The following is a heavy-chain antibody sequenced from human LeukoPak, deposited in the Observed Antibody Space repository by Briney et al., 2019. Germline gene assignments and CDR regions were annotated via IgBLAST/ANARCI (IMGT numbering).Heavy chain of an antibody. V-gene: IGHV4-38-2*02. CDR3: ASGGGYYGSGSSYII. CDR1: GYSISSGYY. J-gene: IGHJ4*02. Sequence: PSETLSLTCTVSGYSISSGYYWGWIRQPPGKGLEWIGSISHSGSPYYNPSLKSRVTISVHTSKNQFSLKLSSVTAADTAVYYCASGGGYYGSGSSYIIWGQGTLVTVSS. CDR2: ISHSGSP. D-gene: IGHD3-10*01.